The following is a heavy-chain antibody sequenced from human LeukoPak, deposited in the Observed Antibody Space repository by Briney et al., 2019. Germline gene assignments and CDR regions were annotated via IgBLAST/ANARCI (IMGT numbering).Heavy chain of an antibody. CDR3: ANLEGLLDY. V-gene: IGHV3-23*01. CDR1: GFTVRTNY. D-gene: IGHD3-3*01. J-gene: IGHJ4*02. CDR2: ISGSGGST. Sequence: GGSLRLSCAASGFTVRTNYMSWVRQAPGKGLEWVSAISGSGGSTYYADSVKGRFTISRDNSKNTLYLQMNSLRAEDTAVYYCANLEGLLDYWGQGTLVTVSS.